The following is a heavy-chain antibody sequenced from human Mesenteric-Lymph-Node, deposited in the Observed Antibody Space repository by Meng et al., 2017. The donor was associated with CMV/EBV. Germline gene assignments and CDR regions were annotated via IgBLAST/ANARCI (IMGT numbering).Heavy chain of an antibody. CDR2: IKEDGSEK. Sequence: GESLKISCVASGFTFNNFWMSWVRQAPGKGLEWVANIKEDGSEKYYVDSVKGRFTVSRDNDKNSLYLQMDSLRGEDTAVYYCATGPGFWGQGTLVTVSS. CDR3: ATGPGF. J-gene: IGHJ4*02. CDR1: GFTFNNFW. V-gene: IGHV3-7*01.